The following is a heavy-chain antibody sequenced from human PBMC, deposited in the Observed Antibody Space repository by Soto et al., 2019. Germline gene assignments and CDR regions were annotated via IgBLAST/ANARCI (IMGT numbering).Heavy chain of an antibody. CDR1: GFTFTTHA. Sequence: EVQLLESGGGLVQPGGSLRLSCAASGFTFTTHAMNWVRQAPGKGLEWVSSISGSGGTTDYADSVKGRFTISRDNSKNTLYLQMNSLRAEDTAVYYCAKGLGEFCYSGMDVWGLGTTVTVSS. CDR3: AKGLGEFCYSGMDV. V-gene: IGHV3-23*01. J-gene: IGHJ6*02. CDR2: ISGSGGTT. D-gene: IGHD3-10*01.